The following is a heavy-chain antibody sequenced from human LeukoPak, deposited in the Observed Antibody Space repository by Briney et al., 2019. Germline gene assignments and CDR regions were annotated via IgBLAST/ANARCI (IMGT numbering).Heavy chain of an antibody. Sequence: GGSLRLSCAASGFTFSSYGMSWVRQAPGKGLEWVSAISGSGGSTYYADSVKGRFTISRDNSKNTLYLQMNSLRAEDTAVYYCARDRGLRWSWWYFDLWGRGTLVTVSS. CDR2: ISGSGGST. V-gene: IGHV3-23*01. CDR3: ARDRGLRWSWWYFDL. D-gene: IGHD4-23*01. CDR1: GFTFSSYG. J-gene: IGHJ2*01.